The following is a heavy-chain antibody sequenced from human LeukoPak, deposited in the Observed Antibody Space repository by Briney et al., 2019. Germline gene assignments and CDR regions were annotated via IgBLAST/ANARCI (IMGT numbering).Heavy chain of an antibody. J-gene: IGHJ4*02. D-gene: IGHD1-7*01. Sequence: GGSLRLSCAASGFTFSSYAMSWVRQAPGKGLEWVSAISGSGGSTYYADSVKGRFTISRDNSKNTLYLQMNSLRAEDTAVYYCAKDLFPGTTVEYFDYWGQGTLVTVSS. CDR2: ISGSGGST. CDR3: AKDLFPGTTVEYFDY. V-gene: IGHV3-23*01. CDR1: GFTFSSYA.